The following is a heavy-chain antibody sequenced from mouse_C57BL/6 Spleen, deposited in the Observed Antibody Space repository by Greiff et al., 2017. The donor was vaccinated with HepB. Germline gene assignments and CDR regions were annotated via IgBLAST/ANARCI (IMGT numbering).Heavy chain of an antibody. J-gene: IGHJ3*01. V-gene: IGHV5-12*01. CDR2: ISNGGGST. D-gene: IGHD1-1*01. Sequence: EVQVVESGGGLVQPGGSLKLSCAASGFTFSDYYMYWVRQTPEKRLEWVAYISNGGGSTYYPDTVKGRFTISRDNAKNTLYLQMSRLKSEDTAMYYCARRDYYGSSDFAYWGQGTLVTVSA. CDR1: GFTFSDYY. CDR3: ARRDYYGSSDFAY.